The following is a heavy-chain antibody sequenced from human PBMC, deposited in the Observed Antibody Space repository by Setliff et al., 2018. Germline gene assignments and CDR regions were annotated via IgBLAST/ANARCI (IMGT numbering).Heavy chain of an antibody. CDR3: ARTGTYRYFDS. CDR2: ISYSGIT. V-gene: IGHV4-59*08. CDR1: GASVSSHY. D-gene: IGHD1-1*01. J-gene: IGHJ4*02. Sequence: SETLSLTCNVSGASVSSHYWDWIRQPPGKGLEWIGFISYSGITTYNVSLKSRVSISVDTSKNQFSLKLRSVTAADTAVYYCARTGTYRYFDSWGQGTLVTVSS.